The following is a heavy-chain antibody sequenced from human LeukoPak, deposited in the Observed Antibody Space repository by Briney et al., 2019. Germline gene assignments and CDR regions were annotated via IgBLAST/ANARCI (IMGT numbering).Heavy chain of an antibody. V-gene: IGHV4-59*02. J-gene: IGHJ4*02. D-gene: IGHD2-21*01. CDR3: ARARLAMSDVFDS. CDR1: GHSVSSYF. Sequence: SETLSLTCSVSGHSVSSYFWIWIRQPPGKGLEWIGYVYHSGSTNYNPSLHSRVTISLDTSMNQFSLKLTSVTAADTAVYYCARARLAMSDVFDSWGQGTLVTVSS. CDR2: VYHSGST.